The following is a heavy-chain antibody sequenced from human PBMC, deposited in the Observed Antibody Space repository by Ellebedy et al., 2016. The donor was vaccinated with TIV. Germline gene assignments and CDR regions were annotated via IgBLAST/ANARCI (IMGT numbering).Heavy chain of an antibody. D-gene: IGHD6-19*01. CDR2: INHSGST. Sequence: SETLSLTCAVYGGSFSGYYWSWIRQPPGKGLEWIGEINHSGSTNYNPSLKSRVTISVDTSKNQFSLKLSSVTAADTAVYYCAIRIAVAGTRFDPWGQGTLVTVSS. CDR3: AIRIAVAGTRFDP. V-gene: IGHV4-34*01. CDR1: GGSFSGYY. J-gene: IGHJ5*02.